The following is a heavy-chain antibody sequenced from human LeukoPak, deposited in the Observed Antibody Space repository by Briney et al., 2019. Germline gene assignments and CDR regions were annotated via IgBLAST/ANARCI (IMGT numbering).Heavy chain of an antibody. CDR3: ARVAHYYDSSGCLGY. D-gene: IGHD3-22*01. CDR2: INPSGGST. V-gene: IGHV1-46*01. Sequence: ASVKVSCKASGYTLTSYYMHWVRQAPGQGLEWMGIINPSGGSTSYAQKFQGRVTMTRDTSTSTVYMELSSLRSEDTAVYYCARVAHYYDSSGCLGYWGQGTLVTVSS. CDR1: GYTLTSYY. J-gene: IGHJ4*02.